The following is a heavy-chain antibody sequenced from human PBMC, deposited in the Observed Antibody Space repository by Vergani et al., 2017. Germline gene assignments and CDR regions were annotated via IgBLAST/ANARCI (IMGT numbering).Heavy chain of an antibody. CDR3: ARDPLYSTTWPFLLLDMDV. J-gene: IGHJ6*02. D-gene: IGHD6-13*01. Sequence: QVQLQESGPGLVRPSQTLSLTCTVSGGSISSGSYYWGWFRQPAGKGLEWIGRFYTGGGTSYNPSLKSRVTTSVDTSKNQFSLQLSSVTAADTAVYYCARDPLYSTTWPFLLLDMDVWGQGTTVTVSS. CDR1: GGSISSGSYY. CDR2: FYTGGGT. V-gene: IGHV4-61*02.